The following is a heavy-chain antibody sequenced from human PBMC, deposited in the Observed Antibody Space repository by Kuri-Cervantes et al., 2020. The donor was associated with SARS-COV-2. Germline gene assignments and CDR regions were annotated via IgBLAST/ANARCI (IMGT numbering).Heavy chain of an antibody. Sequence: LSLTCAASGFPFSNAWMSWVRQAPGRGLEWVGRIKSKTDGGTTDYAAPVKGSFTISRDDSKNTLYPQMNSLKIEDTAVYYCAAERIQLWFNAAFGIWGQGKMV. CDR2: IKSKTDGGTT. CDR3: AAERIQLWFNAAFGI. J-gene: IGHJ3*02. D-gene: IGHD5-18*01. V-gene: IGHV3-15*01. CDR1: GFPFSNAW.